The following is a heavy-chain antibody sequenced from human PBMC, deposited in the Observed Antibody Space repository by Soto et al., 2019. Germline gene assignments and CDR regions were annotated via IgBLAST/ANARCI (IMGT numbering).Heavy chain of an antibody. Sequence: EVQLVESGGGLVKPGGSLRISCAASGFTFSRYSMNWVRQAPGKGLEWVSSISSSSSYIYYADSLKGRFTISRDTATKTLYLQMNSLRAAVTAVDSCASLQHVATIRYYDSMDVWGKGTKVTVSS. V-gene: IGHV3-21*03. CDR1: GFTFSRYS. CDR2: ISSSSSYI. J-gene: IGHJ6*03. CDR3: ASLQHVATIRYYDSMDV. D-gene: IGHD5-12*01.